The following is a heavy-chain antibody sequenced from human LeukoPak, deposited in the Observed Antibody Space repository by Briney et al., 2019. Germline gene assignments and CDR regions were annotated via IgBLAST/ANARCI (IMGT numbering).Heavy chain of an antibody. V-gene: IGHV1-2*02. D-gene: IGHD1-26*01. CDR3: ARGGSYYYLFDY. J-gene: IGHJ4*02. Sequence: GASVKVSCKASGYTFTDYYMHWVRQAPGQGLEWMGWINPNSGDTNYAQKFQVRVTMTRDTSISTGYMELRTLRSDDTAVYFCARGGSYYYLFDYWGQGTLVTVSS. CDR2: INPNSGDT. CDR1: GYTFTDYY.